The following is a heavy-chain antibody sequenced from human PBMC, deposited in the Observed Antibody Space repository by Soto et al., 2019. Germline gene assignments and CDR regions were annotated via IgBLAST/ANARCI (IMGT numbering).Heavy chain of an antibody. D-gene: IGHD4-17*01. V-gene: IGHV3-7*05. J-gene: IGHJ2*01. Sequence: GGSLRLSCAASGFTFSSYWMSWVRQAPGKELEWVTNIKQDGSEKYYVDSVKGRFTISRDNAKNSLYLQMNSLRAEDTAVYYCARAVLDYGVPGWYFDPWGRGTLVTVSS. CDR2: IKQDGSEK. CDR1: GFTFSSYW. CDR3: ARAVLDYGVPGWYFDP.